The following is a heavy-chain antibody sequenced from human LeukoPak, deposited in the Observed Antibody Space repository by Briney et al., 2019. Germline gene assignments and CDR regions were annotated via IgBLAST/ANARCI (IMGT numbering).Heavy chain of an antibody. J-gene: IGHJ4*02. V-gene: IGHV4-61*02. Sequence: SQTLSLTCTVSGGSISSSSYYWSWIRQPAGKGLEWIGRIYSSGSTNYNPSLKSRVTISVDTSKNQFSLKLSSVTAADTAVYYCARSIVGATTEFDYWGQGTLVTVSS. D-gene: IGHD1-26*01. CDR3: ARSIVGATTEFDY. CDR2: IYSSGST. CDR1: GGSISSSSYY.